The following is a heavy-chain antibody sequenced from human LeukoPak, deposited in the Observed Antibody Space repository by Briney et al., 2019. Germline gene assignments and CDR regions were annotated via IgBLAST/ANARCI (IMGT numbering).Heavy chain of an antibody. J-gene: IGHJ6*02. CDR3: AKDRARSDFWSGYSTGMDV. D-gene: IGHD3-3*01. CDR2: ISYDGSNK. V-gene: IGHV3-30*18. Sequence: GGFLRLSCAASGFTFSSYGMHWVRQAPGKGLEWVAVISYDGSNKYYADSVKGRFTISRDNSKNTLYLQMNSLRAEDTAVYYCAKDRARSDFWSGYSTGMDVWGQGTTVTVSS. CDR1: GFTFSSYG.